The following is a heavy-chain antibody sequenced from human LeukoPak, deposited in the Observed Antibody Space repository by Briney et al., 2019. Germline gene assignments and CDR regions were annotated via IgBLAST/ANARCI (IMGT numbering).Heavy chain of an antibody. CDR3: ARGLVAAAPYFDY. V-gene: IGHV4-39*07. Sequence: SDTLSLTCTVSGSSVSSSTYYWGWIRQPPGKGLEWIASIYHSGDTYYNPSLKSRVTISVDKSKNQFSLKLSSVTAADTAVYYCARGLVAAAPYFDYWGQGTLVTVSS. D-gene: IGHD2-15*01. J-gene: IGHJ4*02. CDR2: IYHSGDT. CDR1: GSSVSSSTYY.